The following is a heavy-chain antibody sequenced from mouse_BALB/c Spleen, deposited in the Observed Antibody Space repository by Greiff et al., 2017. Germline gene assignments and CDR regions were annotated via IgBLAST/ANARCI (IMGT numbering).Heavy chain of an antibody. V-gene: IGHV1-87*01. D-gene: IGHD2-4*01. CDR3: ARDHDYDAY. J-gene: IGHJ3*01. CDR1: GYTFTSYW. CDR2: IYPGDGDT. Sequence: VQLQQSGAELARPGASVKLSCKASGYTFTSYWMQWVKQRPGQGLEWIGAIYPGDGDTRYTQKFKGKATLTADKSSSTAYMQLSSLASEDSAVYYCARDHDYDAYWGQGTLVTVSA.